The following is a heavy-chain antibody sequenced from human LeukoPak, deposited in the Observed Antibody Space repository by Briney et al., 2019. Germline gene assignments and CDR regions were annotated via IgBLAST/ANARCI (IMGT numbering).Heavy chain of an antibody. D-gene: IGHD2-2*01. Sequence: GGSLRLSCAASGFTFSSYGMGWVRQAPGKGLEWVSTISITDGDTYYADSVKGRFTISRDNSKNTLYLQMNSLRAEDTAVYYCAKVRAEVVPAAMVYGNWFDPWGQGTLVTVSS. V-gene: IGHV3-23*01. CDR1: GFTFSSYG. CDR2: ISITDGDT. J-gene: IGHJ5*02. CDR3: AKVRAEVVPAAMVYGNWFDP.